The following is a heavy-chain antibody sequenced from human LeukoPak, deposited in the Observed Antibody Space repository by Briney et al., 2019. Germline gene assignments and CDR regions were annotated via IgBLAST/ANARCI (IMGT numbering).Heavy chain of an antibody. Sequence: GGSLRLSCAASGFTFSSYAMSWVRQAPGKGLEWVSTISGSGGSTYHADSVKGRFTISRDNSKNTLYLQMNSLRAEDTAVYYCAKVNWCSASCADAWGQGTLVTVSS. CDR3: AKVNWCSASCADA. CDR1: GFTFSSYA. V-gene: IGHV3-23*01. D-gene: IGHD2-2*01. CDR2: ISGSGGST. J-gene: IGHJ4*02.